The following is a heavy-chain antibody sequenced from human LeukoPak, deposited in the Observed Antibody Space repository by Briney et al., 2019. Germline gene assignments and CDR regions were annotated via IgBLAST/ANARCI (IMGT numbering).Heavy chain of an antibody. D-gene: IGHD6-19*01. CDR1: GGSFSGYY. J-gene: IGHJ4*02. CDR3: ARVGGRIAVAGTLAY. CDR2: INHSGST. V-gene: IGHV4-34*01. Sequence: SETLSLTCAVYGGSFSGYYWSWIRQPPGKGLEWIGEINHSGSTNYNPSLKSRVTISVDTSKSQFSLKLSSVTAADTAVYYCARVGGRIAVAGTLAYWGQGTLVTVSS.